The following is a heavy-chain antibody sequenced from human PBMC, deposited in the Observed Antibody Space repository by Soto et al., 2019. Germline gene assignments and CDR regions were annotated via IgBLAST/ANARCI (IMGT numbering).Heavy chain of an antibody. CDR1: GASISGNF. CDR2: IYNSGS. J-gene: IGHJ6*02. Sequence: QVQLQESGPGLVKPSETLSLTCTVSGASISGNFWSWIRQPPGKGLEWIAYIYNSGSSYNPSLKSRAAISVDTSKNQLSLKLSSVIAADSAVYYCAINADVWGQGTTVTVSS. CDR3: AINADV. V-gene: IGHV4-59*08.